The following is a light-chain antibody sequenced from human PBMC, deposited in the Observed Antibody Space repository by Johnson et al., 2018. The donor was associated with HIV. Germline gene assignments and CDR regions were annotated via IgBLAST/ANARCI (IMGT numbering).Light chain of an antibody. CDR1: SSNIGNNY. CDR3: GTWDSGLGAVYV. CDR2: DNN. Sequence: QLVLTQPPSVSVAPGQKVTISCSGSSSNIGNNYVSWYQQLPGTVPKLLIYDNNKRPSGIPDRFSGSKSGTSATLGITGLQTGDEADYYCGTWDSGLGAVYVFGPGTKVTVL. J-gene: IGLJ1*01. V-gene: IGLV1-51*01.